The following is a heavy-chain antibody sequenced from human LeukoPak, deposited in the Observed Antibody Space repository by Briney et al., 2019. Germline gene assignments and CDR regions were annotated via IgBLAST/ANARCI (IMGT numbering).Heavy chain of an antibody. CDR2: IYYSGCT. Sequence: SETLSLTCTVSGGSVSSSIYYWGWIRQPPGKGLEWIGSIYYSGCTSYNPSLKSRVTISVDTSKNQFSLKLTSVTAADTAVYYCASRNDILTGYVFDFWGQGTLVTVSS. CDR1: GGSVSSSIYY. CDR3: ASRNDILTGYVFDF. J-gene: IGHJ4*02. V-gene: IGHV4-39*01. D-gene: IGHD3-9*01.